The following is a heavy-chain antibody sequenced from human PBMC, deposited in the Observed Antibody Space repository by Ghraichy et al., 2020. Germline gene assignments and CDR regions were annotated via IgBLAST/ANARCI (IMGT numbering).Heavy chain of an antibody. J-gene: IGHJ4*02. Sequence: GGSLRLSCAASGFTFSTYSIHWVRQVPGKGLVWVSHINGDGSTTNYADSVKGRITNSRDNAKNTLYLQMNSLRVEDTAVYYCARSLFSGTYPDYWGQGTLVTVSS. CDR2: INGDGSTT. D-gene: IGHD1-26*01. CDR3: ARSLFSGTYPDY. CDR1: GFTFSTYS. V-gene: IGHV3-74*01.